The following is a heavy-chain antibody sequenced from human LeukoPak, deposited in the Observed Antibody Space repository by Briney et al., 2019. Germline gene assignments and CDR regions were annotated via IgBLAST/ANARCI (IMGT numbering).Heavy chain of an antibody. CDR1: GGAFSSYA. V-gene: IGHV1-8*02. CDR3: ARGNRYGSGSYYREPSYNWFDP. J-gene: IGHJ5*02. Sequence: GASVKVSCKASGGAFSSYAISWVRQATGQGLEWMGWMNPNSGNTGYAQKFQGRVTMTRNTSISTAYMELSSLRSEDTAVYYCARGNRYGSGSYYREPSYNWFDPWGQGTLVTVSS. D-gene: IGHD3-10*01. CDR2: MNPNSGNT.